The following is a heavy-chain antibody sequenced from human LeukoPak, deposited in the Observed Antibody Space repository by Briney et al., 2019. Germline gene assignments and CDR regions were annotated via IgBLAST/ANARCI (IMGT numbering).Heavy chain of an antibody. V-gene: IGHV3-21*01. D-gene: IGHD6-19*01. CDR2: INSSSSYI. J-gene: IGHJ4*02. CDR1: GFTFSSYS. Sequence: GGSLRLSCAASGFTFSSYSMNWVRQAPGKGLEWISSINSSSSYIYYADSVKGRFTISRDNAKNSLYLQMNSLRAEDTAVYYCARGYSSGWPPGDFDYWGQGTLVTVSS. CDR3: ARGYSSGWPPGDFDY.